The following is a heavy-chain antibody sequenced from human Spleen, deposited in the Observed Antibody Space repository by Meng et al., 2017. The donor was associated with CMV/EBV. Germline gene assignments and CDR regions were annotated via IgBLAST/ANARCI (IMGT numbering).Heavy chain of an antibody. J-gene: IGHJ6*02. CDR1: EFAFSSYA. CDR2: IRYDGSNK. D-gene: IGHD2-2*01. Sequence: GGSLRLSCAASEFAFSSYAMHWVRQAPGKGLEWVAFIRYDGSNKYYADSVKGRFTISRDNSKNTLYLQMNSLRAEDTAVYYCARVLPAANADYYGMDVWGQGTTVTVSS. CDR3: ARVLPAANADYYGMDV. V-gene: IGHV3-30*02.